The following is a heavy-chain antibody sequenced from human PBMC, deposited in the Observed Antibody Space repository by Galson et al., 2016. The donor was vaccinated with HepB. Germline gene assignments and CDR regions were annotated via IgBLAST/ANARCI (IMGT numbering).Heavy chain of an antibody. CDR2: IHHSGST. J-gene: IGHJ6*02. CDR3: ARLKVDYGDYGGYYFGMDV. D-gene: IGHD4-17*01. Sequence: SETLSLTCTVSGGSISHFYWSWIWQPPGEGLEWIGYIHHSGSTTYKASLKSRLTISIDTSKDQFSLKLSSVTAADTALYYCARLKVDYGDYGGYYFGMDVWGQGTTVTVSS. V-gene: IGHV4-59*08. CDR1: GGSISHFY.